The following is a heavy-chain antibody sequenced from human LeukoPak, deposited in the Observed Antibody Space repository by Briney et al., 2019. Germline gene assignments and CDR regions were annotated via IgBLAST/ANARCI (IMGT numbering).Heavy chain of an antibody. CDR3: ATSGGFNSPRHY. D-gene: IGHD3-16*01. Sequence: SETLSLTCTVSGGSINYGAWIRQPPGKGLEWIGYVCYNGTTNYNPSLRNRVAISIDTSKNQFSLKLNSATAADTAVYYCATSGGFNSPRHYWGQGTLVTVSS. CDR2: VCYNGTT. V-gene: IGHV4-59*01. J-gene: IGHJ4*02. CDR1: GGSINY.